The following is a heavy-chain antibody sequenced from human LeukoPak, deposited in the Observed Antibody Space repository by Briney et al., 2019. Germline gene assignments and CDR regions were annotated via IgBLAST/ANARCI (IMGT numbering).Heavy chain of an antibody. CDR1: GFTFTSYT. Sequence: PGGSLRLSCAASGFTFTSYTMNWVRQAPGKGLERVSHIGTGTSTVGYADSIKGRFTISRDNAKNSVDLQMSSLRVDDSAVYYCVRDKDWGFDSWGQGTLVTVSS. J-gene: IGHJ4*02. CDR2: IGTGTSTV. V-gene: IGHV3-48*01. CDR3: VRDKDWGFDS. D-gene: IGHD7-27*01.